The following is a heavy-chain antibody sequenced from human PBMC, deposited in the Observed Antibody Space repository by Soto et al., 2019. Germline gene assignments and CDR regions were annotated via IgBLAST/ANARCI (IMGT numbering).Heavy chain of an antibody. CDR2: ISGSGGST. V-gene: IGHV3-23*01. D-gene: IGHD6-19*01. CDR3: AKDPNPYSSGWYDY. J-gene: IGHJ4*02. CDR1: GFTFSSYA. Sequence: SLRLSCAASGFTFSSYAMSWVRQAPGKGLEWVSAISGSGGSTYYADSVKGRFTISRDNSKNTLYLQMNSLRAEDTAVYYCAKDPNPYSSGWYDYWGQGTLVTVSS.